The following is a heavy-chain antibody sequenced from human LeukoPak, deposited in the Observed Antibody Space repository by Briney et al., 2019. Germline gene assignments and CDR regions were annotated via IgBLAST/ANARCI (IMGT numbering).Heavy chain of an antibody. J-gene: IGHJ4*02. CDR3: RSGTDAFDY. Sequence: GGSLRLSCAASGFTFSSYAMHWVRQAPGKGLQWVALISYDGSNKYYADSVKGRFTISRDNSKNTLYLQMNSLGAEDTAVYFCRSGTDAFDYWGRGTLVTVSS. CDR1: GFTFSSYA. D-gene: IGHD3-10*01. V-gene: IGHV3-30*01. CDR2: ISYDGSNK.